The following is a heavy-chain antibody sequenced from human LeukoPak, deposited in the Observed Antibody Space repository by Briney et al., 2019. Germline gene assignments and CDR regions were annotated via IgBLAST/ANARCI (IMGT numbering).Heavy chain of an antibody. CDR3: AREKDYGDYSPDYYYGMDV. CDR1: GFTFSSYA. D-gene: IGHD4-17*01. Sequence: AGGSLRLSCAASGFTFSSYAMHWVRQAPGKGLEWVAVISYDGSNKYYADSVKGRFTIFRDNSKNTLYLQMNSLRAEDTAVYYCAREKDYGDYSPDYYYGMDVWGQGTTVTVSS. J-gene: IGHJ6*02. V-gene: IGHV3-30*04. CDR2: ISYDGSNK.